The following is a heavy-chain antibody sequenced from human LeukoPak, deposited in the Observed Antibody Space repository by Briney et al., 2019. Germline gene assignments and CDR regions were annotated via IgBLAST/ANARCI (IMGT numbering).Heavy chain of an antibody. J-gene: IGHJ4*02. CDR2: INPNSGGT. D-gene: IGHD1-20*01. CDR1: GYTFTGYY. V-gene: IGHV1-2*02. CDR3: ARVPHNWDPQYYFDY. Sequence: ASVKVSCKAYGYTFTGYYMHWVRQAPGQGLEWMGWINPNSGGTNYAQKFQGRVTMTRDTFISTAYMELSRLRPDDTAVYYCARVPHNWDPQYYFDYWGQGTLVTVSS.